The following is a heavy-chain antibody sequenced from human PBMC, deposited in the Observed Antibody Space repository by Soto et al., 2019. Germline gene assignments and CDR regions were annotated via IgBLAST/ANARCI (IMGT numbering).Heavy chain of an antibody. CDR2: VWYDGSNK. CDR3: ARDRDDDERDFYYYMDV. Sequence: QVQLVESGGGEVQPGRSLRLSCAASGFTFSSHGMHWVRQAPGKGLEWVAVVWYDGSNKYYADSVKGRFTISRDNSMNTLYLQMNTLRADDTAVYYCARDRDDDERDFYYYMDVWGKGTTVTVS. V-gene: IGHV3-33*01. CDR1: GFTFSSHG. D-gene: IGHD1-1*01. J-gene: IGHJ6*03.